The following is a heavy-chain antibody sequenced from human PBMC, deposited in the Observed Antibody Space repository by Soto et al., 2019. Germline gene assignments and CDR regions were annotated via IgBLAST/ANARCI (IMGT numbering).Heavy chain of an antibody. D-gene: IGHD5-12*01. J-gene: IGHJ3*02. CDR3: ARPSGYSAFVI. V-gene: IGHV3-30-3*01. CDR1: GFTFSSYV. CDR2: ISLDGINK. Sequence: QVQLVESGGGVVQPGRSLRLSCAASGFTFSSYVMHWVRQAPGKGLEWVTVISLDGINKYYADSVKGRFTTARDNSKHTLYLQMNRLRADDTAVYYCARPSGYSAFVIWGQGTMVTVSS.